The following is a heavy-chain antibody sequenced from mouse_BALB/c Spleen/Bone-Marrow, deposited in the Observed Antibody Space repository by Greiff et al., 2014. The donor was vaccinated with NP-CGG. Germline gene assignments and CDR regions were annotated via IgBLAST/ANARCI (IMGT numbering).Heavy chain of an antibody. V-gene: IGHV5-6-4*01. Sequence: LQQSGGGLVKPGGSLKLSCAASGFTFSSYTMSWVRQTPEKRLEWVATISSGGSYTYYPDSVKGRFTISRDNAKNTLYLQMSSLKSEDTAMYYCTRDLYDGYSYYAMDYWGQGTSVTVSS. CDR2: ISSGGSYT. CDR3: TRDLYDGYSYYAMDY. D-gene: IGHD2-3*01. J-gene: IGHJ4*01. CDR1: GFTFSSYT.